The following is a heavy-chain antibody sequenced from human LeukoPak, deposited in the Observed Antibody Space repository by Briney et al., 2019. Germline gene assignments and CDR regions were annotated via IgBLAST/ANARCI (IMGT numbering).Heavy chain of an antibody. CDR2: ISWNSGSI. D-gene: IGHD6-19*01. V-gene: IGHV3-9*01. CDR1: GLTFSGSA. J-gene: IGHJ4*02. CDR3: AKDMEAVAGTNGIDY. Sequence: GGSLRLSCAASGLTFSGSAMHWVRQAPGKGLEWVSGISWNSGSIGYADSVKGRFTISRDNAKNSLYLQMNSLRAEDTALYYCAKDMEAVAGTNGIDYWGQGTLVTVSS.